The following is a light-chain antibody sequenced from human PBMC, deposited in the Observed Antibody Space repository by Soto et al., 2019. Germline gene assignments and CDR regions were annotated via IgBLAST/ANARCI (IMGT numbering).Light chain of an antibody. CDR1: QSVSSSY. J-gene: IGKJ2*01. CDR3: QQYGSSPYT. V-gene: IGKV3-20*01. Sequence: ETVLTQSPGTLSLSPGERATLSCRASQSVSSSYLAWYQQKVGQAPRLLIYGASSRATGIPDRFSGSGSGTDFSLTISRLEPEDFAVYYCQQYGSSPYTFGQGTKPEIK. CDR2: GAS.